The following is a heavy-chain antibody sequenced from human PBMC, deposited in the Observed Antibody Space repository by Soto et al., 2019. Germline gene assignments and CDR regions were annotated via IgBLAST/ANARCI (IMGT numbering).Heavy chain of an antibody. CDR3: ARRRGVGGSWFFDY. V-gene: IGHV4-39*01. CDR2: IYYSGST. D-gene: IGHD6-13*01. J-gene: IGHJ4*02. Sequence: QLQLQESGPGLVKPSETLSLTCTVSGGSVNTYYWGWIRQPPGKGLEWIASIYYSGSTYYNPSLKSRVIISVDTSKNQFSLKLNSVTAADTAVYYCARRRGVGGSWFFDYWGQGTLVIVSS. CDR1: GGSVNTYY.